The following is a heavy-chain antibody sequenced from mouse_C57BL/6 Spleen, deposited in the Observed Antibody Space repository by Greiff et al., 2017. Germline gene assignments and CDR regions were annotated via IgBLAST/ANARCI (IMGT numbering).Heavy chain of an antibody. CDR2: ISSGSSTI. Sequence: EVHLVESGGGLVKPGGSLKLSCAASGFTFSDYGMHWVRQAPEKGLEWVAYISSGSSTIYYADTVKGRFTISRDNAKNTLFLQMTSLRSEDTAMYYCARRYDYPYAMDYWGQGTSVTVSS. V-gene: IGHV5-17*01. CDR3: ARRYDYPYAMDY. J-gene: IGHJ4*01. D-gene: IGHD2-4*01. CDR1: GFTFSDYG.